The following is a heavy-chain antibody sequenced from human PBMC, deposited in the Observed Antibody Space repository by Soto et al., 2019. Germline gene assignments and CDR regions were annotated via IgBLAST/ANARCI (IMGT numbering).Heavy chain of an antibody. CDR2: ISRSGFGST. D-gene: IGHD1-26*01. CDR3: AKLGVGVVGATDY. Sequence: SGGSLRLSCAASGFTFSSYAMNWVRQAPGKGLEWVSTISRSGFGSTYYADSVKGRFTISRYNSKNTLYLQMNSLRAEDTAVYYCAKLGVGVVGATDYWGQGTLVTVSS. J-gene: IGHJ4*02. V-gene: IGHV3-23*01. CDR1: GFTFSSYA.